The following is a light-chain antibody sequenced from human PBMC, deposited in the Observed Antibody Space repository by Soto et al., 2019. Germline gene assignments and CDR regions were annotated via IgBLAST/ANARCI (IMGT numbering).Light chain of an antibody. CDR3: QEYNGRSS. Sequence: EGVTTQSPATLSVSPGERATLSCRASQNVGGDLAWYQQKPGQAPRLLIYRTSTRANGTPVRFSGSGSGTEFTLPISSLQSEDFAVYYCQEYNGRSSFGQGTKVEMK. V-gene: IGKV3-15*01. CDR2: RTS. CDR1: QNVGGD. J-gene: IGKJ1*01.